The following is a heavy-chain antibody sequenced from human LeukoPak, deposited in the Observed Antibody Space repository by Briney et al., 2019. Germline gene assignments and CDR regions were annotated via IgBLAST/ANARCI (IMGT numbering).Heavy chain of an antibody. D-gene: IGHD2-8*01. CDR3: ARDHAGYGMDV. V-gene: IGHV3-30*04. CDR2: ISYDGSNK. CDR1: GFTFSSYV. Sequence: GRSLRLSCAASGFTFSSYVMHWVRQAPGKGLEWVAVISYDGSNKYYADSVKGRFTISRDNSKNTLYLQMNSLRAEDTAVYYCARDHAGYGMDVWGQGTTVTVSS. J-gene: IGHJ6*02.